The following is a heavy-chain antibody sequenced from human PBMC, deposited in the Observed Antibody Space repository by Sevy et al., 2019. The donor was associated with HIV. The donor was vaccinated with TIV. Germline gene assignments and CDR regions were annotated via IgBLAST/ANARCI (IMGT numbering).Heavy chain of an antibody. Sequence: GGSLRLSCAASGFTFSSYAMSWVRQAPGKGLEWVSAISGSGGSTYYEDSVKGRFTISRDNSKNTMYMQMNSLRAEDRAVYYCAKRRGTGYYYYYGMDVWGQGTTVTVSS. CDR2: ISGSGGST. J-gene: IGHJ6*02. D-gene: IGHD7-27*01. CDR3: AKRRGTGYYYYYGMDV. CDR1: GFTFSSYA. V-gene: IGHV3-23*01.